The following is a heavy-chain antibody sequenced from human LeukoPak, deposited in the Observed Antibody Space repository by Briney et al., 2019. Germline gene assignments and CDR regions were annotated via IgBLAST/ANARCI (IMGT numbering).Heavy chain of an antibody. J-gene: IGHJ4*02. CDR1: GGSISSGGYY. Sequence: SETLSLTCTVSGGSISSGGYYWSWIRQRPGKGLEWIGYIYYSGSTYYNPSLKSRVTISVDTSKNQFSLKLSSVTAADTAVYYCARCGKDGDYVQNWGQGTLVTVSS. D-gene: IGHD4-17*01. CDR2: IYYSGST. CDR3: ARCGKDGDYVQN. V-gene: IGHV4-31*03.